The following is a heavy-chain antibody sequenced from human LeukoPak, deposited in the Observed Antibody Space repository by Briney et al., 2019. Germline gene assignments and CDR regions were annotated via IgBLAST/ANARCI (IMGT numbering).Heavy chain of an antibody. CDR1: GVSITTGGHY. V-gene: IGHV4-39*01. CDR2: IDYRERT. CDR3: ANYVSGTMRDY. J-gene: IGHJ4*02. Sequence: SEPLTLTCTVSGVSITTGGHYWGWIRQPPGKGLEWIGSIDYRERTTYNPSLKSRVTISADTSKNQFSLQLSSVTVTDTAVYYCANYVSGTMRDYWGQGTLVTVSS. D-gene: IGHD3-16*01.